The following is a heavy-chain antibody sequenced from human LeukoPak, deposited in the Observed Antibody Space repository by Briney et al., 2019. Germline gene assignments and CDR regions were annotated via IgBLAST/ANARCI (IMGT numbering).Heavy chain of an antibody. CDR1: GFTFSSYA. CDR3: ARGSGPRELSFYDY. D-gene: IGHD1-26*01. V-gene: IGHV3-64*01. Sequence: PGGSLRLSCAASGFTFSSYAMHWVRQAPGKGLEYVSAISSNGGSTYYANSVKGRFTISRDNSKNTLYLQMGSLRAEDMAVYYCARGSGPRELSFYDYWGQGTLVTVSS. J-gene: IGHJ4*02. CDR2: ISSNGGST.